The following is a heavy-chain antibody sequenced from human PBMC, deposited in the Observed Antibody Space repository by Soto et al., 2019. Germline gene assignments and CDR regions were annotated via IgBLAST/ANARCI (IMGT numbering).Heavy chain of an antibody. D-gene: IGHD1-1*01. CDR3: ARGRRPKYYFDY. CDR1: GGSISSYY. V-gene: IGHV4-59*01. CDR2: IYYSGST. J-gene: IGHJ4*02. Sequence: SETLSLTCTVSGGSISSYYWSWIRQPPGKGLEWIGYIYYSGSTNYNPSLKSRVTISVDTSKNQFSLKLSSVTAADTAVYYCARGRRPKYYFDYWGQGTLVTVSS.